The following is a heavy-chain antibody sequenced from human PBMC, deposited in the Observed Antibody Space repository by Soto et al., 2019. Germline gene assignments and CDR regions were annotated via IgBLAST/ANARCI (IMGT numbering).Heavy chain of an antibody. CDR3: ANQAMRPDIVQWLDH. CDR2: IYYSGST. CDR1: GGSISSSSYY. Sequence: QLQLQESGPGLVKPSETLSLTCTVSGGSISSSSYYWGWIRQPPGKGLEWIGSIYYSGSTYYNPSLKSRVTISVDTSKNQFSLKLSSVTAADTAVYYCANQAMRPDIVQWLDHWGQGTLVTVSS. V-gene: IGHV4-39*01. D-gene: IGHD6-19*01. J-gene: IGHJ4*02.